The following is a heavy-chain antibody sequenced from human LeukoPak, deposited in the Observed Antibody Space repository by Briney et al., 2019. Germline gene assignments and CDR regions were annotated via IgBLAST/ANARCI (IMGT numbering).Heavy chain of an antibody. CDR1: GGSISSYY. V-gene: IGHV4-59*01. CDR2: IYYSGST. Sequence: SETLSLTCTVSGGSISSYYWSWIRQPPGKGLEWIGYIYYSGSTNYNPSLKSRVTISVDTSKSQFSLKLSSVTAADTAVYYCARSTDNWNAHLDYWGQGTLVTVSS. CDR3: ARSTDNWNAHLDY. J-gene: IGHJ4*02. D-gene: IGHD1-20*01.